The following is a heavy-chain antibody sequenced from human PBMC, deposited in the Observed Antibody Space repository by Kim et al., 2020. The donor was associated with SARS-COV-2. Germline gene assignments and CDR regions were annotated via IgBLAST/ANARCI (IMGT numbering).Heavy chain of an antibody. CDR1: GYTFTGYY. Sequence: ASVKVSCKASGYTFTGYYMHWVRQAPGQGLEWMGRINPNSGGTNYAQKFQGRVTMTRDTSISTAYMELSRLRSDDTAVYYCARGGTAMGSYYFDYWGQGTLVTVSS. V-gene: IGHV1-2*06. CDR2: INPNSGGT. J-gene: IGHJ4*02. CDR3: ARGGTAMGSYYFDY. D-gene: IGHD5-18*01.